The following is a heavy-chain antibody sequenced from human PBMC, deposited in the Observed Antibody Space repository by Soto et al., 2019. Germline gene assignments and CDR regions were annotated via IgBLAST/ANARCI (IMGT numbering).Heavy chain of an antibody. D-gene: IGHD2-2*01. CDR1: GGSISSYY. CDR3: AREGSTSFAVDY. CDR2: IYYSGST. V-gene: IGHV4-59*01. J-gene: IGHJ4*02. Sequence: RSLTCTVSGGSISSYYWSWIRQPPGKGLEWIGYIYYSGSTNYNPSLKSRVTISVDTSKNQFSLKLSSVTAADTAVYYCAREGSTSFAVDYWGQGTLVTVSS.